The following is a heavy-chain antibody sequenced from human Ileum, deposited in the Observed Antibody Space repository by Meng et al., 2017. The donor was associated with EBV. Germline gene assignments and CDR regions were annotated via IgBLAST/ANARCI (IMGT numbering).Heavy chain of an antibody. J-gene: IGHJ4*02. V-gene: IGHV4-4*02. CDR2: IYHSGST. D-gene: IGHD6-19*01. Sequence: QVMLQASGPGLGRTSGVLSPTCAFPGGSISSSNWGGWVRQPPGKGLEWIGEIYHSGSTNYNPSLKSRVTISVDKSKNQFSLNLSSVTAADTAVYYCARVGQWLPIDYWGQGTLVTVSS. CDR1: GGSISSSNW. CDR3: ARVGQWLPIDY.